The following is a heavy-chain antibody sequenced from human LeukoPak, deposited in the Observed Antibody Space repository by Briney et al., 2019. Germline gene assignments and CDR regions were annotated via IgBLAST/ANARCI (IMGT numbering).Heavy chain of an antibody. V-gene: IGHV4-59*08. Sequence: SETLSLTCTVSGGSISSYYWSWIRQPPGKGLEWIGYIYYSGSTNYNPSLKSRVTISVDTSKNQFSLKLSSVTAADTAVYYCARGQPRGGLWLGESPLDYWGQGTLVTVSS. CDR2: IYYSGST. CDR3: ARGQPRGGLWLGESPLDY. CDR1: GGSISSYY. D-gene: IGHD3-10*01. J-gene: IGHJ4*02.